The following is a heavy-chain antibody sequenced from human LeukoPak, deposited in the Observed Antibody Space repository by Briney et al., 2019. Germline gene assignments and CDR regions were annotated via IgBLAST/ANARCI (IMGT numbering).Heavy chain of an antibody. J-gene: IGHJ4*02. CDR2: IYTSGST. CDR3: ARSGIAVAGIDY. V-gene: IGHV4-4*07. CDR1: GGSISSYY. D-gene: IGHD6-19*01. Sequence: SETLSLTCTVSGGSISSYYWSWIRQPAGRGLEWIGRIYTSGSTNYNPSLKSRVTMSVDTSKNQFSLKLSSVTTADTAVYYCARSGIAVAGIDYWGQGTLVAVSS.